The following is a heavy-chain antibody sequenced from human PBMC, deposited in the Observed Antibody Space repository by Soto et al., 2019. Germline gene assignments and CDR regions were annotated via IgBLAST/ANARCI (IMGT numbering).Heavy chain of an antibody. J-gene: IGHJ5*02. D-gene: IGHD3-22*01. V-gene: IGHV4-59*01. Sequence: QVQLQESGPGLVKPSETLSLTCTVSGGSISSYYWNWIRQPPGKGLEWIGYIYYSGSTNYNPSLKSRVTMSVDTSKNQFSLKLSSMTAADTAVYYCARDLMADRQDWFDPGGQGTLVTVSS. CDR1: GGSISSYY. CDR3: ARDLMADRQDWFDP. CDR2: IYYSGST.